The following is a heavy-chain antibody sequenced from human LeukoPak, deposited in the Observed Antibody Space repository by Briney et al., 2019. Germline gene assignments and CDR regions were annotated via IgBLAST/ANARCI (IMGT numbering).Heavy chain of an antibody. Sequence: SETLSLTCTVSGGSISSYYWSWIRQPPGKGLEWIGYIYYSGSTNYNPSLSSRVTMSLDMSKSQLFLNLASVTAADTAVYYCARFGELYGGKWSDPWGQGTLVIVSS. D-gene: IGHD3-10*01. CDR1: GGSISSYY. V-gene: IGHV4-59*12. CDR2: IYYSGST. J-gene: IGHJ5*02. CDR3: ARFGELYGGKWSDP.